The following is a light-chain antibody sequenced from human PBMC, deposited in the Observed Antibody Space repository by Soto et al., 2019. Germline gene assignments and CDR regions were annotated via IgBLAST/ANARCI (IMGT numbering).Light chain of an antibody. J-gene: IGKJ1*01. Sequence: DIVLTQTPDTVSLSPWERATLSCRASQSVDTRFLAWYQQKPGQAPRLLMYGVSTRATGVPDRFSGSGSGTEFTLTISRLEPEDFTVYYCHHYETFGQGTKVDIK. CDR2: GVS. CDR1: QSVDTRF. V-gene: IGKV3-20*01. CDR3: HHYET.